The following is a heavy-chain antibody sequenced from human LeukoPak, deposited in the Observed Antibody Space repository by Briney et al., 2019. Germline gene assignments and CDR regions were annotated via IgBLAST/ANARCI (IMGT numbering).Heavy chain of an antibody. CDR3: ASVRPGSTTNGNYGMDV. J-gene: IGHJ6*02. Sequence: GGSLRLSCAASGFTFSSYAMHWVRQAPGKGLEWVAVISYDGSNKYYADSVKGRFTISRDNAKNTLSLQMNSLRAEDTAVYYCASVRPGSTTNGNYGMDVWGQGTTVTVSS. CDR1: GFTFSSYA. CDR2: ISYDGSNK. D-gene: IGHD2-2*01. V-gene: IGHV3-30-3*01.